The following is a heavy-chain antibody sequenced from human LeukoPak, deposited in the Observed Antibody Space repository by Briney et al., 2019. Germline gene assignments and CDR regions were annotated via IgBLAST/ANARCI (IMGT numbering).Heavy chain of an antibody. J-gene: IGHJ4*02. CDR1: GFTFSSYA. D-gene: IGHD3/OR15-3a*01. CDR2: ISYDGSNK. V-gene: IGHV3-30*01. Sequence: GGSLRLSCAASGFTFSSYAMHRVRQAPGKGLEWVAVISYDGSNKYYADSVKGRFTISRDNSKNTLYLQMNSLRAEDTAVYYCARGTEHSPGYFDYWGQGTLVTVSS. CDR3: ARGTEHSPGYFDY.